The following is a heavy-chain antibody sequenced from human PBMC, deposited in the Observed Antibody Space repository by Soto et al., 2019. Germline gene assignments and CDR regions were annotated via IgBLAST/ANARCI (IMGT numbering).Heavy chain of an antibody. CDR3: AREKDSAGDY. D-gene: IGHD6-13*01. CDR2: IYYSGTT. Sequence: PSETLSLTCTVSGGSISSSSHHWGWIRQPPGKGLEWIGSIYYSGTTYYNPSLKSRLTISVDTSKNQFSLKLSSVTPAHTAVYYCAREKDSAGDYWGQGTLVTASS. V-gene: IGHV4-39*02. J-gene: IGHJ4*02. CDR1: GGSISSSSHH.